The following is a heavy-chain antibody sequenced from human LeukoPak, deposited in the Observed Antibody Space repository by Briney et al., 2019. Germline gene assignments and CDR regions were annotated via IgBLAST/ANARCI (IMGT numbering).Heavy chain of an antibody. D-gene: IGHD1-26*01. CDR2: INSDGSST. Sequence: AGGSLRLSCAASGFTFSNYWMHWVCQAPGKGLVWVSRINSDGSSTSYADSVKGRFTISRDNAKNTLYLQMNSLRAEDTAVYYCARVSSGSYFGYYYYYMDVWGKGTTVTVSS. CDR3: ARVSSGSYFGYYYYYMDV. J-gene: IGHJ6*03. CDR1: GFTFSNYW. V-gene: IGHV3-74*01.